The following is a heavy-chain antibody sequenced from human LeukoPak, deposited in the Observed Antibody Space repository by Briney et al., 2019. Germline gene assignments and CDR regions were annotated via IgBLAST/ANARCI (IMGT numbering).Heavy chain of an antibody. CDR1: GGSISSGGLY. CDR3: ARASRWGDLSLGY. D-gene: IGHD3-16*02. V-gene: IGHV4-31*03. CDR2: ISYSGTT. Sequence: SQTLSLTCTVSGGSISSGGLYWGWIRQYPGKGLEWIGYISYSGTTYYNPSLKSRVTISVGTYKNHFSLELSSVTAADTAVYYCARASRWGDLSLGYWGQGTLVTVSP. J-gene: IGHJ4*02.